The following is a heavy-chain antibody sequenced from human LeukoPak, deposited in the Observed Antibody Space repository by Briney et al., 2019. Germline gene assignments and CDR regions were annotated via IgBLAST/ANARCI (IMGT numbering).Heavy chain of an antibody. CDR2: IWYDGSNK. J-gene: IGHJ4*02. CDR1: GFTFSSYG. CDR3: ARATIFGVAPFDY. Sequence: GALRLSCAASGFTFSSYGMHWVRQAPGKGLEWVAVIWYDGSNKYYADSVKGRFTISRDNSKNTLYLQMNSLRAEDTAVYYCARATIFGVAPFDYWGQGTLVTVSS. D-gene: IGHD3-3*01. V-gene: IGHV3-33*01.